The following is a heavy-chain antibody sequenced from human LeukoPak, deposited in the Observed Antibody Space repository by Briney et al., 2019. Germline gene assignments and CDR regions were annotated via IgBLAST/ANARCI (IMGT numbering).Heavy chain of an antibody. V-gene: IGHV3-33*01. CDR3: ARDLESTYYYGMDV. CDR2: IWYDGSVK. J-gene: IGHJ6*02. Sequence: QPGRSPRLSCAASGFTFSSYGMHWVRQAPGKGLEWVAVIWYDGSVKYYADSVKGRFTISRDNSKNTLYLQMNSLRAEDTAVYYCARDLESTYYYGMDVWGQGTTVTVSS. D-gene: IGHD3-3*01. CDR1: GFTFSSYG.